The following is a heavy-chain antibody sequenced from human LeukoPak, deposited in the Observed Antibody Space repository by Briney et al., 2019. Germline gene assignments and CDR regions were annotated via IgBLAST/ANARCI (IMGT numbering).Heavy chain of an antibody. CDR3: ARDGKPDYYDSSGYDYFDY. D-gene: IGHD3-22*01. J-gene: IGHJ4*02. CDR2: ISYDGTYK. Sequence: VGLAPAKRRERAAAISYDGTYKYYADSVKGRFTISRDYSRNTLYLQMNSLRAEDTAVYYCARDGKPDYYDSSGYDYFDYWGQGTLVTVSS. V-gene: IGHV3-30*03.